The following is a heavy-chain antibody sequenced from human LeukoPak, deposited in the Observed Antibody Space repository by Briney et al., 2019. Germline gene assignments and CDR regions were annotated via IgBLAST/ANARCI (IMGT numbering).Heavy chain of an antibody. D-gene: IGHD2-15*01. CDR2: IYTSGST. V-gene: IGHV4-61*02. J-gene: IGHJ4*02. Sequence: SQTLSLTCTVSGGSISSGSYYWSWIRQPAGKGLEWIGRIYTSGSTSYIPSLKSRVTISVDTSKNQFSLKLSSVTAADTAVYYCAREGFKVVGALQQLADYWGQGTLVTVSS. CDR1: GGSISSGSYY. CDR3: AREGFKVVGALQQLADY.